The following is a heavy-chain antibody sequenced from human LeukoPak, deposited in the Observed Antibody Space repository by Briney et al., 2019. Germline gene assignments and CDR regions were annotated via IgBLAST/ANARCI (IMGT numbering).Heavy chain of an antibody. D-gene: IGHD6-13*01. Sequence: GGSLRLSCAASGFTFSSYAMSWVRQAPGKGLEWVSAISGSGGSTYYADSVKGRFTISRDNSKNTLYLQMNSLRAEDTAVYYCAKDHHPGIAAAGTGGFDYWGQGTLVTVSS. CDR3: AKDHHPGIAAAGTGGFDY. CDR2: ISGSGGST. J-gene: IGHJ4*02. CDR1: GFTFSSYA. V-gene: IGHV3-23*01.